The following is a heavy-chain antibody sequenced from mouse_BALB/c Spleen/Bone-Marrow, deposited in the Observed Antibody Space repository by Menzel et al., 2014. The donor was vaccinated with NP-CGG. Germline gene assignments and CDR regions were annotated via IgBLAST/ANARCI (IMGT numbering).Heavy chain of an antibody. CDR3: ARKDYGYNYVMDY. CDR2: VNPNNGGT. D-gene: IGHD1-2*01. V-gene: IGHV1-18*01. J-gene: IGHJ4*01. CDR1: GYTFTEYT. Sequence: EVQLQQSGPELVKPGASVKISCKTSGYTFTEYTMHWVKQSHGKSLEWIGGVNPNNGGTIYNQKFKGKATLTVDKSSSTAYMELRSLTSEDSAVYYCARKDYGYNYVMDYWGQGTSVTVSS.